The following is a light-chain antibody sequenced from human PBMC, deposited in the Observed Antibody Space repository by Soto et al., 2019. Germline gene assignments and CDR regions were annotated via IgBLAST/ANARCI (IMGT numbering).Light chain of an antibody. V-gene: IGKV3-15*01. CDR2: GAS. Sequence: EIVMTQSPATLSVSPGERATLSCRASQSIRSNLAWYQQKPGQAPRLLISGASTRATGIPVRFSGSGSGTEFTLTISSLQFDDFAVYYCQQYENWPAITYGQGTRLEIK. J-gene: IGKJ5*01. CDR3: QQYENWPAIT. CDR1: QSIRSN.